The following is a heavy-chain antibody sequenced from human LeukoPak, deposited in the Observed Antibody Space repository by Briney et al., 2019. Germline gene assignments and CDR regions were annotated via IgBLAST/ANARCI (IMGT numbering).Heavy chain of an antibody. D-gene: IGHD5-12*01. CDR2: IYYSGST. CDR1: GGSISSSSYY. J-gene: IGHJ4*02. CDR3: AISFSGYDPLYFDY. V-gene: IGHV4-39*01. Sequence: PSETLSLTCTVSGGSISSSSYYWGWIRQPPGKGLEWIGSIYYSGSTYYNPSLKSRVTISVDTSKNQFSLELSSVTAADTAVYYCAISFSGYDPLYFDYWGRGTLVTVSS.